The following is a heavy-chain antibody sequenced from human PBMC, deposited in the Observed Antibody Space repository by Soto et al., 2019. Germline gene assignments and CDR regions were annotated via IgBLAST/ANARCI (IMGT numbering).Heavy chain of an antibody. CDR3: ASAVVGPGITGTTRDP. CDR1: GGSISSYY. CDR2: IYYSGST. J-gene: IGHJ5*02. D-gene: IGHD1-7*01. V-gene: IGHV4-59*01. Sequence: SEILSLTCTVSGGSISSYYWSWIRQPPGKGLEWIGYIYYSGSTNYNPSLKSRVTISVDTSKNQFSLKLSSVTAADTAVYYCASAVVGPGITGTTRDPWGQGTLVTVSS.